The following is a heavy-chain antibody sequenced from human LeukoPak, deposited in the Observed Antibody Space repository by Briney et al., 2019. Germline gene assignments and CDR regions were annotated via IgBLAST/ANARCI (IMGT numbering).Heavy chain of an antibody. Sequence: PSETLSLTCTVSGGSISSYYWTWIRQPPGKGLEWIGFIYYSGATKYNPSLESRVTVSLDTSKNQFSLRLYSVTAADTAVYYCARRVAVPGSYYFDYWSQGTLVTVSS. CDR2: IYYSGAT. CDR1: GGSISSYY. V-gene: IGHV4-59*08. CDR3: ARRVAVPGSYYFDY. J-gene: IGHJ4*02. D-gene: IGHD2-15*01.